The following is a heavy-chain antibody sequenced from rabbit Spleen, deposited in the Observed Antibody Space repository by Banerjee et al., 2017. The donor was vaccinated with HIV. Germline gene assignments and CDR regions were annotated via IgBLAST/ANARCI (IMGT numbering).Heavy chain of an antibody. V-gene: IGHV1S40*01. Sequence: QSLEESGGDLVKPGASLTLTCTASGFSFSGSDYMCWVRQAPGKGLEWISCIAVGSSAFTYAATWAKGRFTISKTSSSTVTLQMTSLTVADAATYFCARDPGSSFSSYGMDLWGPGTLVTVS. CDR3: ARDPGSSFSSYGMDL. CDR2: IAVGSSAFT. D-gene: IGHD8-1*01. CDR1: GFSFSGSDY. J-gene: IGHJ6*01.